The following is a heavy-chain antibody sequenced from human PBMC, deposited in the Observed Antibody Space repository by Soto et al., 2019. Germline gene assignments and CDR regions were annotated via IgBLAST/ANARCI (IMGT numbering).Heavy chain of an antibody. CDR1: GFTFSSYA. D-gene: IGHD2-2*01. J-gene: IGHJ4*02. CDR3: ANFALVPAPKTRVAFDY. Sequence: GGSLRLSCAASGFTFSSYAMSWVRQAPGKGLEWVSAISGSGGSTYYADSVKGRFTISRDNSKNTLYLQMNSLRAEDTAVYYCANFALVPAPKTRVAFDYWGQGTLVTVSS. CDR2: ISGSGGST. V-gene: IGHV3-23*01.